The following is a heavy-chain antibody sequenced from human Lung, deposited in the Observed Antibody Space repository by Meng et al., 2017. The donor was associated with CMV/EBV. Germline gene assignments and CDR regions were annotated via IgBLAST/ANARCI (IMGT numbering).Heavy chain of an antibody. Sequence: ESLKISCAASGFTFSSYSMNWVRQAPGKGLEWVSYISSSSSTIYYADSVKGRFTISRDNAKNSLYLQMNSLRAEDTAVYYCARVENYDFWSGYYSFPHYFDYWGQGTXVTVSS. CDR3: ARVENYDFWSGYYSFPHYFDY. D-gene: IGHD3-3*01. J-gene: IGHJ4*02. V-gene: IGHV3-48*04. CDR2: ISSSSSTI. CDR1: GFTFSSYS.